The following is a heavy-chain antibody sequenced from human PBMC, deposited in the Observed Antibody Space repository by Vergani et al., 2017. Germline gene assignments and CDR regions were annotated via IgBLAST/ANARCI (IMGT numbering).Heavy chain of an antibody. CDR2: IKQDGSEK. CDR3: ARDGDYYGSGSYPD. CDR1: GFTFSSYW. D-gene: IGHD3-10*01. Sequence: EVQLVESGGGLVQPGGSLRLSCAASGFTFSSYWMSWVRQAPGKGLEWVANIKQDGSEKYYVDSVKGRFTISRDNAKNSLYLQMNSLRAEDTAVYYCARDGDYYGSGSYPDWGQGTLVTVSS. J-gene: IGHJ4*02. V-gene: IGHV3-7*01.